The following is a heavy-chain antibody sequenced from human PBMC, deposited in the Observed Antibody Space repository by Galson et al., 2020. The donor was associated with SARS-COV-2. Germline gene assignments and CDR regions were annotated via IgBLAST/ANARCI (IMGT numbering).Heavy chain of an antibody. J-gene: IGHJ4*02. D-gene: IGHD7-27*01. CDR1: GFTFSSSW. CDR2: IYSEGGST. Sequence: ALHGESLKISCAASGFTFSSSWMHWVRQAPGKGLVWVSRIYSEGGSTSYADSVKGRFTISGDNAKNTLYLQMNSLRAEDTAVYYCARGDMGNDYFDYWGQGTLVTVSS. V-gene: IGHV3-74*01. CDR3: ARGDMGNDYFDY.